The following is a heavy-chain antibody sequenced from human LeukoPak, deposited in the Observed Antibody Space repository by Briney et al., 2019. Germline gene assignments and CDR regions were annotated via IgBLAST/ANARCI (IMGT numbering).Heavy chain of an antibody. CDR1: GYTLTDHH. D-gene: IGHD4-4*01. Sequence: ASVKVSCKASGYTLTDHHVIWVRQAPGQGPEWVAWFKFKNRAVAYAQEFQGRVTMTRDTSTNTAYMELSSLRFDDTAIYYCARDPVDGYSHFDYWGQGTLVTVSS. J-gene: IGHJ4*02. CDR2: FKFKNRAV. V-gene: IGHV1-2*02. CDR3: ARDPVDGYSHFDY.